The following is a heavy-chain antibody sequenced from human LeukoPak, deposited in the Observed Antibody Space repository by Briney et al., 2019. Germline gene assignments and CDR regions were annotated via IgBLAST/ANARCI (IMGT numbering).Heavy chain of an antibody. CDR2: ISGSGGST. CDR3: AKDPAQMATIGSDAFDI. J-gene: IGHJ3*02. D-gene: IGHD5-24*01. V-gene: IGHV3-23*01. CDR1: GFTFSSYA. Sequence: GGSPRLSCAASGFTFSSYAMSWVRQAPGKGLEWVSAISGSGGSTYYADSVKGRFTISRDNSKNTLYLQMNSLRAEDTAVYYCAKDPAQMATIGSDAFDIWGQGTMVTVSS.